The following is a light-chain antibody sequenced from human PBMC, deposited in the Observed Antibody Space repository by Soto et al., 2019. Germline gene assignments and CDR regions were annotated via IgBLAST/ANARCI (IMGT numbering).Light chain of an antibody. Sequence: EIVMTQSPASLSVSPGERATLSCRASQSVSSNLAWYQQKPGQAPRLLIYGASTGATGVPARFSGSGSGTDFTLTISSLQSEYFAFYYCQQYNNWPRTFGQGTKVEIK. CDR3: QQYNNWPRT. V-gene: IGKV3-15*01. CDR2: GAS. CDR1: QSVSSN. J-gene: IGKJ1*01.